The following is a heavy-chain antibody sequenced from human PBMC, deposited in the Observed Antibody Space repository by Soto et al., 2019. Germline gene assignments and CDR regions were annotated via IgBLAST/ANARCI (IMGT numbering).Heavy chain of an antibody. CDR3: ARVEVMTTVAFDY. CDR2: IYHSGST. V-gene: IGHV4-4*02. CDR1: SGSISSSNW. J-gene: IGHJ4*02. D-gene: IGHD4-17*01. Sequence: TSETLSLTCAVSSGSISSSNWWSWVRQPPGKGLEWIREIYHSGSTYYNPSLKSRVTISVDKSKNQFSLKLSSVTAADTAVYYCARVEVMTTVAFDYWGQGTLVTVSS.